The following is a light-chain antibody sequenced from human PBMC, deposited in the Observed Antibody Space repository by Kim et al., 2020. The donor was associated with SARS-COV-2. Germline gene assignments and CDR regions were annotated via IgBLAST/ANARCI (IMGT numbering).Light chain of an antibody. CDR2: RDS. CDR3: QVWDSSTV. Sequence: VSVARGQTARITCGGNNSGSKDVHWYQQKPGQAPVVVIYRDSNRPSGIPERFSGYNSGNAATLTISRAQAGDEADYYCQVWDSSTVFGGGTKLTVL. J-gene: IGLJ3*02. V-gene: IGLV3-9*01. CDR1: NSGSKD.